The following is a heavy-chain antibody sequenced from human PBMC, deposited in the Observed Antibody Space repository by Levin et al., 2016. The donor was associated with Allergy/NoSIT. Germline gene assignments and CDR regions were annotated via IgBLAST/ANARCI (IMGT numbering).Heavy chain of an antibody. CDR3: TRLPSITMVRGESNY. Sequence: GGSLRLSCAASGFTFSGSAMHWVRQASGKGLEWVGRIRSKANSYATAYAASVKGRFTISRDDSKNTAYLQMNSLKTEDTAVYYCTRLPSITMVRGESNYWGQGTLVTVSS. J-gene: IGHJ4*02. V-gene: IGHV3-73*01. D-gene: IGHD3-10*01. CDR1: GFTFSGSA. CDR2: IRSKANSYAT.